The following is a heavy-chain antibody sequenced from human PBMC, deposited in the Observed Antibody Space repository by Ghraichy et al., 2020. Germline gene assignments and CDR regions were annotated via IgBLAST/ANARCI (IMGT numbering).Heavy chain of an antibody. CDR3: ASSGVGELYYFDY. CDR2: ISYDGSNK. J-gene: IGHJ4*02. CDR1: GFTFSSYA. V-gene: IGHV3-30-3*01. D-gene: IGHD3-16*01. Sequence: GGSLRLSCAASGFTFSSYAMHWVRQAPGKGLEWVAVISYDGSNKYYADSVKGRFTISRDNSKNTLHLQMKSLRAEDTAVYYGASSGVGELYYFDYWGQGTLVTVSS.